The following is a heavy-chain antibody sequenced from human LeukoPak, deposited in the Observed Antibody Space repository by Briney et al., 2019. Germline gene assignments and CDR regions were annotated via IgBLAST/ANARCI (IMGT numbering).Heavy chain of an antibody. CDR2: IYYSGST. V-gene: IGHV4-59*01. J-gene: IGHJ6*04. CDR3: ARSEARNVLRFLEWLPSRMDV. Sequence: SETLSLTCTVSGGSISSYYWSWIRQPPGKGLEWIGYIYYSGSTNYNPSLKSRVTISVDTSKNQFSLKLSSVTAADTAVYYCARSEARNVLRFLEWLPSRMDVWGKGTTVTVSS. CDR1: GGSISSYY. D-gene: IGHD3-3*01.